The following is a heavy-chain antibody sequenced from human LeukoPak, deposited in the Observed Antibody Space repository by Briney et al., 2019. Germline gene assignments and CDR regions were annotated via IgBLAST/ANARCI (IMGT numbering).Heavy chain of an antibody. CDR3: ARGDSGGCYYFDY. D-gene: IGHD3-22*01. V-gene: IGHV4-31*03. Sequence: ASQTLSLTCTVSGGSVSSGVYYWSWIRQHPGKGLEWIGYIYYSGSTYYNPSLKSRVTISVDTSKNQFSLRLSSVTAADTAVYYCARGDSGGCYYFDYWGQGTVVTVSS. J-gene: IGHJ4*02. CDR1: GGSVSSGVYY. CDR2: IYYSGST.